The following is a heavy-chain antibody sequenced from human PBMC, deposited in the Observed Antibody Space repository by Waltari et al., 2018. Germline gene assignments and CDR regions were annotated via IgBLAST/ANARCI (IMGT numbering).Heavy chain of an antibody. V-gene: IGHV5-51*03. Sequence: EVQLVQSGAEVKKPGESLKISCKGSGYSFTSYWIGWVRQMPGKGLGGMGIVYPGDSDTRERPCFQGQVTISADKSISTAYLQWSSLKASDTAMYYCASGGIAAAGGFDYWGQGTLVTVSS. J-gene: IGHJ4*02. CDR3: ASGGIAAAGGFDY. CDR1: GYSFTSYW. CDR2: VYPGDSDT. D-gene: IGHD6-13*01.